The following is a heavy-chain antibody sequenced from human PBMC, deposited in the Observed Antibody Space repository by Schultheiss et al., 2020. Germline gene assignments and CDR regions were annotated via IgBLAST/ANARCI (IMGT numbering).Heavy chain of an antibody. CDR2: ISGSGGST. J-gene: IGHJ4*02. CDR1: GFTFSNAW. CDR3: AKVTIAVAGTN. V-gene: IGHV3-23*01. Sequence: GGSLRLSCAASGFTFSNAWMNWVRQAPGKGLEWVSAISGSGGSTYYADSVKGRFTISRDNSKNTLYLQMNSLRAEDTAVYYCAKVTIAVAGTNWGQGTLVTVSS. D-gene: IGHD6-19*01.